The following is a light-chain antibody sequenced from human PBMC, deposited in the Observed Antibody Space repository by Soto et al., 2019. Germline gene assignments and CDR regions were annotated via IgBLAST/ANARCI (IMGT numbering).Light chain of an antibody. CDR2: DAS. Sequence: EFAFTQSPGTLDLSPGERGTRSCRASQTVRNNYLAWYQQKPGQAPRLLIYDASSRATGIPDRFSGGGSGTDFTLTISRLEPEDFAVYYCQQFSSYPLTCGGGTKVDIK. CDR3: QQFSSYPLT. J-gene: IGKJ4*01. V-gene: IGKV3-20*01. CDR1: QTVRNNY.